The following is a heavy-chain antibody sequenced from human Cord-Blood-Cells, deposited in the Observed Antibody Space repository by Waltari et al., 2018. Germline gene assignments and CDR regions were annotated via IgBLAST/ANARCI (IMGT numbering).Heavy chain of an antibody. CDR2: INHSGSP. D-gene: IGHD3-22*01. Sequence: QVQLQQWGAGLLKPSETLSLTCAVYGGSFSGYYWSWNRQPPGKGLEWIGEINHSGSPNDNPTLKSRVTISVDTSKNQFSLNLSSVTAADTAVYYCAGGGRITMIVVVKKAFAYWGQGTLVTVSS. J-gene: IGHJ4*02. V-gene: IGHV4-34*01. CDR1: GGSFSGYY. CDR3: AGGGRITMIVVVKKAFAY.